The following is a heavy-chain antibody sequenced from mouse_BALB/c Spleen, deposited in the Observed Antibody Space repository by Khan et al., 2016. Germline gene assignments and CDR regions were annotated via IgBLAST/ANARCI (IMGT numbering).Heavy chain of an antibody. J-gene: IGHJ4*01. D-gene: IGHD2-14*01. CDR3: ARWVRNSVDY. V-gene: IGHV3-2*02. Sequence: QLEESGPGLVKPSQSLSLTCTVTGYSITSDYAWNWIRQFPGNKLEWMGYISYSGNTRYNPSLKSRISITRDTSKNQFFLQLNSVTTEDTGTYYCARWVRNSVDYWGQGTSVTVSS. CDR1: GYSITSDYA. CDR2: ISYSGNT.